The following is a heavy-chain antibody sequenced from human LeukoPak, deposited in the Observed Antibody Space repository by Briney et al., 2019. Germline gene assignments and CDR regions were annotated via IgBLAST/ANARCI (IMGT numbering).Heavy chain of an antibody. V-gene: IGHV3-23*01. CDR2: ISSSGDTA. CDR1: GFTFSTCA. J-gene: IGHJ4*02. D-gene: IGHD6-13*01. CDR3: ANPRDSITWYTFDC. Sequence: QPGGSLRLSRAASGFTFSTCAMSWVRQAPGKGLEWVSGISSSGDTAYYADSVKGRFSISRDNSKDTLYLQMNSLRVEDTAVYYCANPRDSITWYTFDCWGQGTLVTVSS.